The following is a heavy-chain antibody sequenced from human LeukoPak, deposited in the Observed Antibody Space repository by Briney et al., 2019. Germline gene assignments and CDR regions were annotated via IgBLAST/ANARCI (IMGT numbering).Heavy chain of an antibody. CDR3: ARVAAEYYYYYYGMDV. D-gene: IGHD6-19*01. V-gene: IGHV4-61*01. J-gene: IGHJ6*02. CDR1: GASVSDGNYY. Sequence: SETLSLTCSVSGASVSDGNYYWIWIRQPPGKGLEWIGYMFYSESTKYNPSLKSRVTISVDTSKNQFSLKLSSVTAADTAVYYCARVAAEYYYYYYGMDVWGQGTTVTVSS. CDR2: MFYSEST.